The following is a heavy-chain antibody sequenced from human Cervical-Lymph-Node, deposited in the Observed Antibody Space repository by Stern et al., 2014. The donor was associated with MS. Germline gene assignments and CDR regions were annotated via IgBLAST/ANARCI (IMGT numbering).Heavy chain of an antibody. Sequence: VQLVESGPEVKKPGASVKVSCKASGYTFSSYGIDWVRQAPGQGLQWMGWISAYNGNTNSAQKFQGRVTVTTDTSTSTGYMELRSLRSDDAAVYCCARAYAADRFDHWGQGSLVIVSS. D-gene: IGHD2-15*01. V-gene: IGHV1-18*01. CDR3: ARAYAADRFDH. CDR1: GYTFSSYG. CDR2: ISAYNGNT. J-gene: IGHJ4*02.